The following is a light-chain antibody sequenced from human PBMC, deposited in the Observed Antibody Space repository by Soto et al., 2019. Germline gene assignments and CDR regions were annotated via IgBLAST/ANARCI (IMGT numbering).Light chain of an antibody. Sequence: DIQMTQSPSSVSASVGDRVTITCRASQDVSNWLAWYQQRPGKAPNLLIYAASSLQTGVPSRFSGGGSGTEFTLTISSLQADDFATYYCQQSDTYPLTFGQGTRLEIK. J-gene: IGKJ5*01. CDR2: AAS. CDR1: QDVSNW. V-gene: IGKV1-12*01. CDR3: QQSDTYPLT.